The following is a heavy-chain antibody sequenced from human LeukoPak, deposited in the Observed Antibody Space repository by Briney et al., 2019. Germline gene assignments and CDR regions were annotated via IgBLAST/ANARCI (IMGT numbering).Heavy chain of an antibody. CDR2: ISAYNGNT. J-gene: IGHJ5*02. D-gene: IGHD4-17*01. V-gene: IGHV1-18*04. CDR3: ARDSFWATVTRNNWFDP. Sequence: GASVKVSCKASGYTFTTYYMHWVRQAPGQGLEWMGWISAYNGNTNYAQKLQGRVTMTTDTSTSTAYMELRSLRSDDTAVYYCARDSFWATVTRNNWFDPWGQGTLVTVSS. CDR1: GYTFTTYY.